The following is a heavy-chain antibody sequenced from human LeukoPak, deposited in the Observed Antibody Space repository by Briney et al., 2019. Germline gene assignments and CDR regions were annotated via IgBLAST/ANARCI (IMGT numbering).Heavy chain of an antibody. J-gene: IGHJ3*01. CDR1: GFTFSSYG. CDR3: ARISSSNWYNERGAFDV. CDR2: IRYDGSNK. Sequence: GGSLRLSCAASGFTFSSYGMHWVRQAPGKGLEWVAFIRYDGSNKYYADFVKGRFTISRDNSKNTLYLQMNSLRPEDTAVYYCARISSSNWYNERGAFDVWGQGTMVTVSS. V-gene: IGHV3-30*02. D-gene: IGHD6-13*01.